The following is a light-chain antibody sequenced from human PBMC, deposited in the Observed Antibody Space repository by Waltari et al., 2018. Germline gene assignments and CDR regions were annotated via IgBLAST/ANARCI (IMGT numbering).Light chain of an antibody. Sequence: YVLTQPPSVSVAPGKTARLTCEGENIGTKSVHWYQQKAGQAPLLVMFYDSDRPSGIPERFSGSNSGSTATLTISWVEPGDEADYHCQVWDGTNSSGVFGGGTKLTVL. CDR1: NIGTKS. CDR3: QVWDGTNSSGV. CDR2: YDS. J-gene: IGLJ3*02. V-gene: IGLV3-21*04.